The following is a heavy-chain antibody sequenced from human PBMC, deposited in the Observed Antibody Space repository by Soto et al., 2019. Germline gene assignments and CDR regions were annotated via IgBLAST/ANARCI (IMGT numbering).Heavy chain of an antibody. CDR1: GFTFSNAW. V-gene: IGHV3-15*01. D-gene: IGHD1-26*01. J-gene: IGHJ6*02. Sequence: GGSLGLSCAASGFTFSNAWMSWVRQAPGKGLEWVGRIKSKTDGGTTDYAAPVKGRFTISRDDSKNTLYLQMNSLKTEDTAVYYCTTDWRPYQTEHYYYGMDVWGQGTTVTVSS. CDR3: TTDWRPYQTEHYYYGMDV. CDR2: IKSKTDGGTT.